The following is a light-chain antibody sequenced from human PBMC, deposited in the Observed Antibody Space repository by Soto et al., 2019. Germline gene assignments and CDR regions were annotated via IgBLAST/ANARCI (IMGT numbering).Light chain of an antibody. CDR1: QSVSSY. V-gene: IGKV3-11*01. J-gene: IGKJ2*01. CDR2: DAS. CDR3: QQRSNWPPYT. Sequence: EIVLTQSPATLSLSPGERATLSCRASQSVSSYLAWYQQKPGQAPRLLIYDASNRATGIPARFSVSGSGTDFTLPISSLEPEDFAVYYCQQRSNWPPYTFGQGTKLEIK.